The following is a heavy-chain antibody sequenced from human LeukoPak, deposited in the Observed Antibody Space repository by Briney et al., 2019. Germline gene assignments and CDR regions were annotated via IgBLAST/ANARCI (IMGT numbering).Heavy chain of an antibody. V-gene: IGHV3-23*01. CDR1: GFTFSSYG. CDR2: IGGSGGGP. CDR3: GKHDSSSDY. Sequence: GGSLRLSCAASGFTFSSYGMTWVRQAPGKGLEWVSGIGGSGGGPYYADSVKGRFTISRDNSKNTLYLQMNTLRAEDTAVYYCGKHDSSSDYWGQGTLVTVSS. J-gene: IGHJ4*02. D-gene: IGHD3-22*01.